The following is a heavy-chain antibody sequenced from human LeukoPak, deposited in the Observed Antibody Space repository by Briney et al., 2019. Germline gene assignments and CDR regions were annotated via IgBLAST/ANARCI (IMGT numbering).Heavy chain of an antibody. CDR1: GFTFSNYW. CDR2: VRPDGSEI. D-gene: IGHD2-2*01. J-gene: IGHJ4*02. V-gene: IGHV3-7*01. Sequence: PGGSLRLSCAAYGFTFSNYWMSWVRQAPGKGLKWVANVRPDGSEIQYVDSMKGRFTGSRDNSANSLYLRMSSLRAEDTAVYYCATTTRSSSWDYWGQGTLVTVSS. CDR3: ATTTRSSSWDY.